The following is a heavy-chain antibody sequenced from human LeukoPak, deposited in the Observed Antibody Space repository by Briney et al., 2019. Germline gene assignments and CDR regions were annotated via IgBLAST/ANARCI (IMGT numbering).Heavy chain of an antibody. Sequence: PGGSLRLSCAASGFTFSSYWMSWVRQAPGKGLDWVASIKQDGSEKYCVDSVKGRFTISRDNANNSLYLQMNSLRADDTAVYYCARDIGLRKAAPPGWFDPWGQGALVTVSS. D-gene: IGHD6-6*01. CDR1: GFTFSSYW. CDR3: ARDIGLRKAAPPGWFDP. CDR2: IKQDGSEK. V-gene: IGHV3-7*01. J-gene: IGHJ5*02.